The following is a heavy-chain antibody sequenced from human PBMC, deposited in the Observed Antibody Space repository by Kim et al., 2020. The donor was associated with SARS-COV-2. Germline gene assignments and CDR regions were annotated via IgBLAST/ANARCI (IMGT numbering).Heavy chain of an antibody. CDR3: AKDHPYYYDSSGYLDY. D-gene: IGHD3-22*01. V-gene: IGHV3-33*06. Sequence: GTGRLTIPRDNSKNNLDLQMNSLRAEDTAVYYCAKDHPYYYDSSGYLDYWGQGTLVTVSS. J-gene: IGHJ4*02.